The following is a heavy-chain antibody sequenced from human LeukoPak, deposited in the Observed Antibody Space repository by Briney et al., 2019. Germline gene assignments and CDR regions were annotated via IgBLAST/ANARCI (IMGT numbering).Heavy chain of an antibody. J-gene: IGHJ4*02. CDR3: AKDSGYDYVPYTDY. CDR2: ISGSGGST. V-gene: IGHV3-23*01. Sequence: GGSLRLSCAASGFTFNSYAMSWVRQAPGKGLEWVSAISGSGGSTYYADSVKGRFTISRDNSKNTLYLQMNSLRAEDTAVYYCAKDSGYDYVPYTDYWGQGTLVTVSS. CDR1: GFTFNSYA. D-gene: IGHD5-12*01.